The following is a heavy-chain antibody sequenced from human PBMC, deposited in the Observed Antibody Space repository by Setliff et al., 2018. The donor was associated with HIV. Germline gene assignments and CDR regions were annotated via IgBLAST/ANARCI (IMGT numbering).Heavy chain of an antibody. Sequence: RDPPGKGLEWIGYIYTSGGADYDPSLKSRVTISVDTSKNQFSLRLTSVTAADTAVYYCARAVGSLGSSMGIDSWGQGTLVTVSS. CDR2: IYTSGGA. V-gene: IGHV4-4*08. CDR3: ARAVGSLGSSMGIDS. J-gene: IGHJ4*02. D-gene: IGHD3-16*01.